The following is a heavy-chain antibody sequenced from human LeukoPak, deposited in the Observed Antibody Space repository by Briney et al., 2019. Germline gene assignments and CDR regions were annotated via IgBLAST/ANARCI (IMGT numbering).Heavy chain of an antibody. Sequence: ASVKVSCKASGGTFSSYAISWVRQAPGQGLEWVGRIIPIFGTANYAQKFQGRVTITTDESTSTAYMELSSLRSEDTAVYYCARDRDYYDSSQDAFDIWGQGTMVTVSS. V-gene: IGHV1-69*05. J-gene: IGHJ3*02. CDR3: ARDRDYYDSSQDAFDI. CDR1: GGTFSSYA. D-gene: IGHD3-22*01. CDR2: IIPIFGTA.